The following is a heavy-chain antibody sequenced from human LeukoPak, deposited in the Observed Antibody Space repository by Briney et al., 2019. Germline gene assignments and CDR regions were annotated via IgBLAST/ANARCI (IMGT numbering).Heavy chain of an antibody. CDR1: GFIFSSYW. J-gene: IGHJ4*02. Sequence: PGGSLRLSCAASGFIFSSYWMHWVRQAPGKGLVWVSRINSDGSSTSYADSVKGRFTISRDNAKNTLYLQMNSLGAEDTAVYYCATSQYSGSYFDYWGQGNLVTVSS. D-gene: IGHD1-26*01. CDR3: ATSQYSGSYFDY. V-gene: IGHV3-74*01. CDR2: INSDGSST.